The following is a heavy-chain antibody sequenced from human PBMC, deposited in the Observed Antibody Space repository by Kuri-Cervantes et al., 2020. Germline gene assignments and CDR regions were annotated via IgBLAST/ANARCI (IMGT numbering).Heavy chain of an antibody. D-gene: IGHD3-10*01. CDR2: ISYDGSNK. J-gene: IGHJ6*02. CDR1: GFTFSSYA. Sequence: GESLKISCAASGFTFSSYAMHWVRQAPGKGLEWVAVISYDGSNKYYADSVKGRFTISRDNSKNTLYLQMNSLRAEDTAVYYCARESYGSGSFYGMDVWGQGTTVTVSS. V-gene: IGHV3-30-3*01. CDR3: ARESYGSGSFYGMDV.